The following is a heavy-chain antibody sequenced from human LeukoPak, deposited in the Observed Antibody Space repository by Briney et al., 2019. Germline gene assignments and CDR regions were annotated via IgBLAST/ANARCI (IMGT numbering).Heavy chain of an antibody. V-gene: IGHV3-48*01. CDR1: GFTFSSYS. Sequence: VQPGGSLRLSCAASGFTFSSYSMNWVRQAPGKGLEWVSYISSSSSTIYYADSVKGRFTISRDNAKNSLYLQMSSLRAEDTAVYYCAKDRYSGSYFGIDYWGQGTLVTVSS. D-gene: IGHD1-26*01. J-gene: IGHJ4*02. CDR2: ISSSSSTI. CDR3: AKDRYSGSYFGIDY.